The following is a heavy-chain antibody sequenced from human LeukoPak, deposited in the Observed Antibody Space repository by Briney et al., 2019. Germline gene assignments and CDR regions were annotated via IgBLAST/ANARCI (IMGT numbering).Heavy chain of an antibody. Sequence: GGSLRLSCAVSGFSVSGYWMAWVRQAPGKGLEWVANIKYDGTHKFYADSVKGRFTISRDNAKNSLFLEMNGLRADDTAVYFCASSHDSSGNDWGQGTLVTVSS. V-gene: IGHV3-7*01. CDR1: GFSVSGYW. D-gene: IGHD3-22*01. CDR3: ASSHDSSGND. CDR2: IKYDGTHK. J-gene: IGHJ4*02.